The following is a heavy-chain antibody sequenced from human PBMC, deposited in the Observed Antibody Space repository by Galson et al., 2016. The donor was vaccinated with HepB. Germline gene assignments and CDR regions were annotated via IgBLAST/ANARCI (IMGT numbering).Heavy chain of an antibody. Sequence: SLRLSCAASGFTFTNAWMNWVRQAPGKGLEWVGRIKSKTEGGTTDYAAPVKGRFTISRDDSKNTLYLQMNSLKTGDTAVYFCTTGTLFSYESGGSYFNWGQGTLVTVSS. D-gene: IGHD3-22*01. CDR2: IKSKTEGGTT. V-gene: IGHV3-15*07. J-gene: IGHJ4*02. CDR1: GFTFTNAW. CDR3: TTGTLFSYESGGSYFN.